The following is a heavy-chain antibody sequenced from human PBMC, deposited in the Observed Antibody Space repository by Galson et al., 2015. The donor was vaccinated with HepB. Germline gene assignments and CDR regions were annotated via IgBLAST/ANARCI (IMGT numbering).Heavy chain of an antibody. CDR2: IKPDGTEK. V-gene: IGHV3-7*03. D-gene: IGHD6-13*01. CDR3: VRASSNSWYD. Sequence: SLRLSCAASGFTFSSYWMTWVRQAPGRGLEWVANIKPDGTEKFFGDSVKGRFTVSRDNAQNSLWLQMNSLRAEDTALYYCVRASSNSWYDWGQGTLVTVSS. CDR1: GFTFSSYW. J-gene: IGHJ4*02.